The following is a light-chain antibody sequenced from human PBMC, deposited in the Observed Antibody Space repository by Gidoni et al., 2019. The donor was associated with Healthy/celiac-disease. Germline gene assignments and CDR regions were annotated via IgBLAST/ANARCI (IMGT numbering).Light chain of an antibody. V-gene: IGKV1-9*01. CDR1: QGISSY. CDR2: AAS. Sequence: DIQLTQSPSFLSASVGDRVTITCRASQGISSYLAWYQQKPGKAPKLLIYAASTLQSGVPSRFSGSGSGTEFTLTISSLQPEDFATYYCQQLNSPPITFGQXTRLEIK. CDR3: QQLNSPPIT. J-gene: IGKJ5*01.